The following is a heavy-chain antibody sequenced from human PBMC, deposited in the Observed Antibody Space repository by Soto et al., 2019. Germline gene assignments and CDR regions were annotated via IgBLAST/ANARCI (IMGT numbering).Heavy chain of an antibody. CDR2: IYYSGST. Sequence: SETLSLTCTVSGGSISSGGYYWSWIRQHPGKGLEWIGYIYYSGSTYYNPSLKSRVTISVDTSKNQFSLKLSSVTAADTAVYHCARDSFPGDSSGYYTNYYYGMDVWGQGTTVTVSS. CDR3: ARDSFPGDSSGYYTNYYYGMDV. CDR1: GGSISSGGYY. J-gene: IGHJ6*02. V-gene: IGHV4-31*03. D-gene: IGHD3-22*01.